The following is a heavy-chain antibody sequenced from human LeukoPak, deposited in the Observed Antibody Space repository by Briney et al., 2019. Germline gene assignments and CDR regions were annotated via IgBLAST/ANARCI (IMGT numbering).Heavy chain of an antibody. CDR3: ERAPPPYGAYLSDY. V-gene: IGHV3-74*03. D-gene: IGHD4-17*01. CDR1: GVTLSSYW. CDR2: INTDGVRT. Sequence: PGGALRLSSAASGVTLSSYWMRWGPQAPREGLGWVSQINTDGVRTTYTDSVKGRFIISRDNTKNTLYLHITTLRAKATAVYSFERAPPPYGAYLSDYWGQGTLVTVSS. J-gene: IGHJ4*02.